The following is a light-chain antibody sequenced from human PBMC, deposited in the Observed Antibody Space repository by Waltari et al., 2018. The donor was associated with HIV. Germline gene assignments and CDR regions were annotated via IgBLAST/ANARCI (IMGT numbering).Light chain of an antibody. Sequence: QSVLTQPPSASGTPGRSVTISCSGRGTNIGSNTVYWYQHLPGSTPKLLIDMNNQRPSGVPDRFSGSKSGTSASLAISGLRSGDEADYYCAAWDDSLSGPVFGGGTKVTVL. CDR3: AAWDDSLSGPV. J-gene: IGLJ3*02. CDR2: MNN. V-gene: IGLV1-47*01. CDR1: GTNIGSNT.